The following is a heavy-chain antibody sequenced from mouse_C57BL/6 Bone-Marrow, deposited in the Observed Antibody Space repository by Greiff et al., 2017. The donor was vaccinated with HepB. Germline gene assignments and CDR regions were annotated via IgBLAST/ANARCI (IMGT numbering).Heavy chain of an antibody. Sequence: VQLKESGPGLVQPSQSLSITCTASGFSLTSYGVHWVRQSPGKGLEWLGVIWSGGSTDYNAAFISRLSISKDNSTSQVFFKMNSLQADDTAIYYCARSDYGSSYVYWYFDVWGTGTTVTVSS. D-gene: IGHD1-1*01. CDR1: GFSLTSYG. CDR3: ARSDYGSSYVYWYFDV. V-gene: IGHV2-2*01. J-gene: IGHJ1*03. CDR2: IWSGGST.